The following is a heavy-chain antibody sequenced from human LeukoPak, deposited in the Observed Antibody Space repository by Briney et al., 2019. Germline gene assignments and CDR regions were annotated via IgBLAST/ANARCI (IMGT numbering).Heavy chain of an antibody. Sequence: ASVKVSCKASGYTFTSYGISWVRQAPGQGLEWMGWISTYNGNTNYAQNLQGRVTMTTDTSTSTAYMELRSLRSDDTAVYYCARDLATIFGVGNDYWGQGTLVTVSS. V-gene: IGHV1-18*01. CDR3: ARDLATIFGVGNDY. CDR1: GYTFTSYG. J-gene: IGHJ4*02. D-gene: IGHD3-3*01. CDR2: ISTYNGNT.